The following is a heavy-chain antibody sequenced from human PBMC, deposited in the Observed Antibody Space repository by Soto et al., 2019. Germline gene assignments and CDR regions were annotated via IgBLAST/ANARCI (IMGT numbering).Heavy chain of an antibody. CDR1: GFSLNTRGVG. J-gene: IGHJ4*02. CDR2: IYWDDAK. D-gene: IGHD3-16*01. V-gene: IGHV2-5*02. CDR3: VHKGEGDRILDF. Sequence: QITLKESGPTLVKPTQTLTLTCTSSGFSLNTRGVGVGWIRQPPGKALEWLTLIYWDDAKEYSPSLKSRLTITKDTSKNQVVLIMTNMDPVDTATYYCVHKGEGDRILDFWGQGALVTVS.